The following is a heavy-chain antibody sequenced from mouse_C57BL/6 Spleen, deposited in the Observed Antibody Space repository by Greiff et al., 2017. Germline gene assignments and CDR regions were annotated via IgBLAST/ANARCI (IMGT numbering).Heavy chain of an antibody. CDR3: ARIITTVVDPAWFAY. CDR1: GYTFTSYG. J-gene: IGHJ3*01. D-gene: IGHD1-1*01. Sequence: VQLQQSGAELARPGASVKLSCKASGYTFTSYGISWVKQRTGQGLEWIGEIYPRSGNTYYNEKFKGKATLTADKSSSTAYMELRSLTSEDSAVYFCARIITTVVDPAWFAYWGQGTLVTVSA. V-gene: IGHV1-81*01. CDR2: IYPRSGNT.